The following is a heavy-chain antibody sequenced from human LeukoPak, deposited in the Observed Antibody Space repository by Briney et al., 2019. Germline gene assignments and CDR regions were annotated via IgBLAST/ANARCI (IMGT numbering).Heavy chain of an antibody. V-gene: IGHV1-8*01. CDR1: GYTFTTYG. CDR3: ARGRGSGHKENWFDP. CDR2: MNANSGNT. J-gene: IGHJ5*02. Sequence: GASVKVSCKASGYTFTTYGINWVRQATGQGLEWMGWMNANSGNTGYTQKFQGRVTMTRNTSISTAYMELRSLRSEDTAVYYCARGRGSGHKENWFDPWGQGTLVTVSS. D-gene: IGHD6-19*01.